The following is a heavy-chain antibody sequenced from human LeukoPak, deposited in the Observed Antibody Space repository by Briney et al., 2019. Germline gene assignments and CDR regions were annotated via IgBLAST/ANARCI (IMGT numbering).Heavy chain of an antibody. CDR1: GFTFSSYA. CDR2: ISYDGSNK. Sequence: GGSLRLSCAASGFTFSSYAMHWVRQAPGKGLEWVTVISYDGSNKYYADSVKGRFTISRDNSKNTLYLQMNSLRAEDTAVYHCANYDWDAFDIWGQGTMVTVSS. J-gene: IGHJ3*02. V-gene: IGHV3-30-3*01. CDR3: ANYDWDAFDI. D-gene: IGHD5-12*01.